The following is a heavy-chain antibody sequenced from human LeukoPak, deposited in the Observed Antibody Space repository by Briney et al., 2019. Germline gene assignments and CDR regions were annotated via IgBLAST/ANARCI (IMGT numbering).Heavy chain of an antibody. J-gene: IGHJ4*02. CDR1: GGTFSSYA. D-gene: IGHD2-2*01. Sequence: SVKVSCKASGGTFSSYAISWVRQAPGQGLEWMGGIIPIFGTANYAQKFQGRVTITADESTSTAYMELSSLRSEDTTVYYCARDHCSSTSCYWFDYWGQGTLVTVSS. CDR3: ARDHCSSTSCYWFDY. CDR2: IIPIFGTA. V-gene: IGHV1-69*13.